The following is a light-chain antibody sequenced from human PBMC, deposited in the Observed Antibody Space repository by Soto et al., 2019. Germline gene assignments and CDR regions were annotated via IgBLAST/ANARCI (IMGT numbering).Light chain of an antibody. V-gene: IGKV3-15*01. CDR2: DTS. CDR3: QQYNNWPRT. CDR1: QNVNYN. J-gene: IGKJ1*01. Sequence: IVMTQSPATLSVSPGERATLSCRAGQNVNYNLAWYQQKPGQAPSLLIHDTSIRATAIPARFSGSGSGTEFTLTISSLQSEDFAVYYCQQYNNWPRTFGQGTKVDIK.